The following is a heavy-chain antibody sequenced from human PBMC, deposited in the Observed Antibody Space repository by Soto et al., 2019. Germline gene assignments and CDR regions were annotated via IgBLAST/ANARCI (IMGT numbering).Heavy chain of an antibody. Sequence: GGSLRLSCAASGFTFSSYGMHWVRQAPGKGLEWVAVIWYDGSNKYYADSVKGRFTISRDNSKNTLYLQMNSLRAEDTAVYYCARDRRPYQPGGSGAIDYWGQGTLVTVSS. CDR2: IWYDGSNK. J-gene: IGHJ4*02. CDR3: ARDRRPYQPGGSGAIDY. V-gene: IGHV3-33*01. D-gene: IGHD2-2*01. CDR1: GFTFSSYG.